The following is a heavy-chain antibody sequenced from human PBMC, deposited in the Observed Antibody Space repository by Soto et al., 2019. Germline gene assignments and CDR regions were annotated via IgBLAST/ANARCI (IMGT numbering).Heavy chain of an antibody. CDR1: DGSLSPNY. CDR3: VQNGYYSLES. J-gene: IGHJ4*02. D-gene: IGHD3-3*01. Sequence: SETLSLTCTVSDGSLSPNYWSWIRQPPGKGLEWLGYIYYAGTTTYNPSLQSRVSISLDNSKNHFSVKLSSVTAADTAIYYCVQNGYYSLESWGQGTPVTVSS. CDR2: IYYAGTT. V-gene: IGHV4-59*12.